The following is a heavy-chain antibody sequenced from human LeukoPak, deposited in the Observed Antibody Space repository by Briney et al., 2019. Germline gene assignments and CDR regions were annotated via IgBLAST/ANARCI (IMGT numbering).Heavy chain of an antibody. CDR2: INHSGST. CDR1: GGSFSGYY. D-gene: IGHD1-1*01. Sequence: PSETLSLTCAVYGGSFSGYYRSWIRPPPGKGLEWIGEINHSGSTNYNPPLKSRVTISVDTSKNQFSLKLSSVTAADTAVYYCARASTHSDYWGQGTLVTVSS. CDR3: ARASTHSDY. J-gene: IGHJ4*02. V-gene: IGHV4-34*01.